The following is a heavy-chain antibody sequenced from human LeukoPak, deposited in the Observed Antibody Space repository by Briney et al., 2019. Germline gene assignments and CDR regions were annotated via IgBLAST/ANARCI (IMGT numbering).Heavy chain of an antibody. CDR1: GYTFTSYD. D-gene: IGHD1-7*01. CDR3: ARAWNWNYLSPLVF. J-gene: IGHJ4*02. V-gene: IGHV1-2*02. CDR2: INPNSGGT. Sequence: GTSVKVSCKASGYTFTSYDINWVRQAPGQGLEWMGWINPNSGGTNYAQKFQGRVTMTRDTSISTAYMELSRLRSDDTAVYYCARAWNWNYLSPLVFWGQGTLVTVSS.